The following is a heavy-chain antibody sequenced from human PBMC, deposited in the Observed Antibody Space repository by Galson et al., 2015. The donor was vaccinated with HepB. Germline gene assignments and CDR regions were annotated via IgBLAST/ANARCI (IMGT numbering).Heavy chain of an antibody. J-gene: IGHJ4*02. CDR3: ARVGGGYGTFEYYFDS. D-gene: IGHD5-18*01. Sequence: SLRLSCAASGFTFSNYGMHWVRQAPGKGLEWVAVIWYGGSNKDYVDSVKGRFTISRDNSKNTLYLQMNSLRAEDTVVYYCARVGGGYGTFEYYFDSWGQGSRVSVS. V-gene: IGHV3-33*01. CDR2: IWYGGSNK. CDR1: GFTFSNYG.